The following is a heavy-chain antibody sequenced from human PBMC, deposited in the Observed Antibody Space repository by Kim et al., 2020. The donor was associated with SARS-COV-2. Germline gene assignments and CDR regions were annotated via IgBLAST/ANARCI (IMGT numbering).Heavy chain of an antibody. CDR3: ARHGGYVPYFDY. Sequence: SETLSLTCTVSGGSINSYYWSWIRQPPGKGLEWIGYIYYSGNTNYNPSLKSRVTVSVDTSKNQFSLKLSSVTAADTAVYYCARHGGYVPYFDYWGQGTL. D-gene: IGHD5-12*01. V-gene: IGHV4-59*08. J-gene: IGHJ4*02. CDR2: IYYSGNT. CDR1: GGSINSYY.